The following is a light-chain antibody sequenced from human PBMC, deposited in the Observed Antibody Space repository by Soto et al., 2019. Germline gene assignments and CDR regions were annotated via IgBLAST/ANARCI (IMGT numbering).Light chain of an antibody. CDR3: LHDYNYPRT. CDR2: AAS. V-gene: IGKV1-6*01. Sequence: AIQMTQSPSSLSASVGDRVTITCRASQGIRSELAWYQQKPGKAPNLLIYAASTLQSGVPSRFSGSGSGTDFTLTISSLQPKDFATYYCLHDYNYPRTFGQGTRVEVK. J-gene: IGKJ1*01. CDR1: QGIRSE.